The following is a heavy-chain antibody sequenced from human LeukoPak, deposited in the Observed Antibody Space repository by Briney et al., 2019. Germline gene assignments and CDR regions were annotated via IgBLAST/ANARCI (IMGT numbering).Heavy chain of an antibody. Sequence: GGSLRLSCAASGFTFSSYAMSWVRQAPGKGLEWVSAISTSGGSTYYADSVEGRFTISRVNSKNTLYLQMNSLRAEDTAVYYCARGGDYGDLRYFDYWGQGTLVTVSS. CDR1: GFTFSSYA. CDR3: ARGGDYGDLRYFDY. D-gene: IGHD4-17*01. CDR2: ISTSGGST. J-gene: IGHJ4*02. V-gene: IGHV3-23*01.